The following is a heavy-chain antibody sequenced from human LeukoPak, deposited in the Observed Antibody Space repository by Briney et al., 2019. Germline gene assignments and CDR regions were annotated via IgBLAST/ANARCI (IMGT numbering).Heavy chain of an antibody. V-gene: IGHV5-51*01. CDR2: IYPGDSDT. D-gene: IGHD2-2*01. J-gene: IGHJ6*02. CDR1: GYSFTSYW. CDR3: TVVPEDYYYGMDV. Sequence: GESLKISCKGSGYSFTSYWIGWVRQMPGKGLEWMGIIYPGDSDTRYSPSFQGQVTISADKSISTAYLQWSGLKASDTAMYYCTVVPEDYYYGMDVWGQGTTVTVSS.